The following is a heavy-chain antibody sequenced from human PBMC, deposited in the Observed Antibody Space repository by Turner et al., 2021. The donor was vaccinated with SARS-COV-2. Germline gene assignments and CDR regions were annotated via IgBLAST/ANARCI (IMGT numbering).Heavy chain of an antibody. D-gene: IGHD2-15*01. V-gene: IGHV3-48*01. J-gene: IGHJ4*02. CDR3: ARDLGGYFDY. Sequence: EVQLVEFGGGLVQPGGFLRPPCAASGFTFSSDTMNWVRKAPGKGLEWVADISSSSSTIYYADSVKGRFTISRDNAKNALYLQMNSLGAEDTAVYYCARDLGGYFDYWGQGTLVTVSS. CDR2: ISSSSSTI. CDR1: GFTFSSDT.